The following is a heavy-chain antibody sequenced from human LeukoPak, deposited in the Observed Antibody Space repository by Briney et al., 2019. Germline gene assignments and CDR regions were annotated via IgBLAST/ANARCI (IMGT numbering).Heavy chain of an antibody. CDR3: ARDGLMITFGGVIVRSWFDP. D-gene: IGHD3-16*02. CDR2: ISAYNGNT. CDR1: GYTFTSYG. Sequence: ASVKLSCKASGYTFTSYGISWVRQAPGQGLEWMGWISAYNGNTNYAQKLQGRVTMTTDTSTSTAYMELRSLRSDDTAVYYCARDGLMITFGGVIVRSWFDPWGQGTLVTVSS. J-gene: IGHJ5*02. V-gene: IGHV1-18*01.